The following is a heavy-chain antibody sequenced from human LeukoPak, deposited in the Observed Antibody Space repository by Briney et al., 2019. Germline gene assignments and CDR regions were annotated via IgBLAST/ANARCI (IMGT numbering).Heavy chain of an antibody. Sequence: GGSLRLSCAASGLTFSSYEMNWFGQAPGKGLEWLSYISSSSNMIFYAESVKGRFTISRDNAKNSLYLQMNSLRAEDTAIYYCARGNSRCLDYWGQGTLVTVSS. V-gene: IGHV3-48*03. D-gene: IGHD6-13*01. CDR3: ARGNSRCLDY. CDR1: GLTFSSYE. CDR2: ISSSSNMI. J-gene: IGHJ4*02.